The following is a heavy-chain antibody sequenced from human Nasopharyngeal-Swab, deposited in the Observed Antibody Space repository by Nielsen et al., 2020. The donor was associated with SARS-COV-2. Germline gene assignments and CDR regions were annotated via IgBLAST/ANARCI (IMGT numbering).Heavy chain of an antibody. D-gene: IGHD3-22*01. CDR2: IYYSGST. V-gene: IGHV4-31*03. CDR3: ARARGALYYYDSSGYYPDAFDI. CDR1: GGSISSGGYY. Sequence: SETLSLTCTVSGGSISSGGYYWSWIRQHPGKGLEWIGYIYYSGSTYYNPSLKSRVTISVDTSKNQFSLKLSSVTAADTAVYYCARARGALYYYDSSGYYPDAFDIWGQGTMVTVSS. J-gene: IGHJ3*02.